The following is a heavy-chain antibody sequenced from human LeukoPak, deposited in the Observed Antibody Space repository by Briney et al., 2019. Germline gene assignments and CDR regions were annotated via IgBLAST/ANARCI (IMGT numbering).Heavy chain of an antibody. CDR1: GGSISSYY. V-gene: IGHV4-59*01. D-gene: IGHD4-23*01. Sequence: SETLSLTCTVSGGSISSYYWSWLRQPPGKGLEWIGYIYYSGTTNYNTTLTSRVTILVDTSKNQFSLKLSSVTSAGTAVSYCARDRYGGNAGEFNSWGQGTLVTVSS. J-gene: IGHJ4*02. CDR3: ARDRYGGNAGEFNS. CDR2: IYYSGTT.